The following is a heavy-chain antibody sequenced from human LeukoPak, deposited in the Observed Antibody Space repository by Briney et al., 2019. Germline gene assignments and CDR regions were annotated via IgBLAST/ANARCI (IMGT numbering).Heavy chain of an antibody. Sequence: EASVKVSCKASGYTFTSYDINWVRQATGQGLEWMGWMNPNSGNTGYAQKFQGRVTMTRDTSISTAYMELSSLRSEDTAIYYCARAVRDGYIDYFYYMDVWGKGTTVTVSS. J-gene: IGHJ6*03. D-gene: IGHD5-24*01. CDR1: GYTFTSYD. V-gene: IGHV1-8*01. CDR2: MNPNSGNT. CDR3: ARAVRDGYIDYFYYMDV.